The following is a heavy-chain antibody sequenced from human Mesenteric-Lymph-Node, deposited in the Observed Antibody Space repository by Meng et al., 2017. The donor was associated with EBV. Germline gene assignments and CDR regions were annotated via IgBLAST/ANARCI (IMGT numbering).Heavy chain of an antibody. D-gene: IGHD6-13*01. J-gene: IGHJ4*02. CDR2: IYWDDDK. CDR3: AHLRGSSSPALDY. V-gene: IGHV2-5*02. CDR1: GFSLSTSGVG. Sequence: ITLKYSGPTQAKPTPTLTLTSTFSGFSLSTSGVGVGWIRQPPGKALEWLALIYWDDDKRYSPSLKSRLTVTTDTSKSQVVLTMSNMDPVDTATYYCAHLRGSSSPALDYWGQGTLVTVSS.